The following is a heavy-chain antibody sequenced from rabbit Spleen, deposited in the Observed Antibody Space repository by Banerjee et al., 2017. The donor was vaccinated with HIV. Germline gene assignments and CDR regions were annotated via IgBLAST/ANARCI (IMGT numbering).Heavy chain of an antibody. CDR2: IYAGSSGDT. V-gene: IGHV1S45*01. D-gene: IGHD4-1*01. J-gene: IGHJ4*01. CDR3: ARETSSGWGVVSYYFNL. Sequence: QEQLLESGGGLVRPEGSLKLSCTASGFSFNSGYDMCWVRQAPGKGLEWIACIYAGSSGDTYYANWAKGRFTISKTSSTTVTLQMTSLTAADTATYFCARETSSGWGVVSYYFNLWGQGTLVTVS. CDR1: GFSFNSGYD.